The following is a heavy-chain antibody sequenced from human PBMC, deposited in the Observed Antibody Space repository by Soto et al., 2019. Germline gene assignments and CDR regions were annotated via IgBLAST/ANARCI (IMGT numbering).Heavy chain of an antibody. Sequence: ASSENVPCKVSGCSLTDLSMLWVRQAPGKGREWMGGFDPEDGDTIYAQKVQGRVTMTEDTSTDTAYLELRSLTSDDTAMYYCGRCRTDSYAMDVWGQGTTVTVSS. CDR1: GCSLTDLS. CDR3: GRCRTDSYAMDV. V-gene: IGHV1-24*01. D-gene: IGHD2-8*02. CDR2: FDPEDGDT. J-gene: IGHJ6*02.